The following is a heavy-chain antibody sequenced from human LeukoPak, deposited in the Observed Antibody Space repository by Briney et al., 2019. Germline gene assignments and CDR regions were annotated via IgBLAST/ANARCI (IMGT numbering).Heavy chain of an antibody. CDR3: ARIPSYYYDSSGYPYYFDY. CDR2: INPNSGGT. J-gene: IGHJ4*02. Sequence: ASVKVSCKASGYTFTGYYMHWVRQAPGQGLEWMGWINPNSGGTNYAQKFQGRATMTRDTSISTAYMELSRLRSDDTAVYYCARIPSYYYDSSGYPYYFDYWGQGTLVTVSS. CDR1: GYTFTGYY. V-gene: IGHV1-2*02. D-gene: IGHD3-22*01.